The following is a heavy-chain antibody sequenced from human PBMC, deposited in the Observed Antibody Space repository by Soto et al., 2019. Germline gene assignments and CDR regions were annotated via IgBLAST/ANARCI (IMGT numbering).Heavy chain of an antibody. Sequence: QVQLVESGGGVVQPGRSLRLSCAASGFTFSSYGMHWVRQAPGKGLEWVAVISYDGSNKYYADSVKGRFTISRDNSKNTLYLQMNSRRAEDTAVYYCAKAGPYYYDSSGSQMPTYYGMDVWGQGTTVTVSS. J-gene: IGHJ6*02. CDR2: ISYDGSNK. CDR1: GFTFSSYG. D-gene: IGHD3-22*01. V-gene: IGHV3-30*18. CDR3: AKAGPYYYDSSGSQMPTYYGMDV.